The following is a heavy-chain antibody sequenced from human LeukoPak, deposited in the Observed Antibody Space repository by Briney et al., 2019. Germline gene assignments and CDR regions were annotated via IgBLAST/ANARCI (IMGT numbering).Heavy chain of an antibody. CDR3: ARGVLRPYSSSWYAIY. V-gene: IGHV1-2*02. CDR1: GYTFTGYY. CDR2: ISPNSGGT. Sequence: ASVKVSCKASGYTFTGYYIHWVRQSPGQGLEWMGWISPNSGGTNYAQKFQGRVTMTRDTSISTAYMELSRLRSDDTAVYYCARGVLRPYSSSWYAIYWGQGTLVTVSS. D-gene: IGHD6-13*01. J-gene: IGHJ4*02.